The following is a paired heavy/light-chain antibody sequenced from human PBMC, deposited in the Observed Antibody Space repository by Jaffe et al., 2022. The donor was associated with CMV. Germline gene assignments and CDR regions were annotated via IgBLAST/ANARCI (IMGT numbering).Heavy chain of an antibody. CDR2: INWDGGSR. CDR1: GFNFDDHG. Sequence: EVQLVESGGGLVQTGRSLRLSCVISGFNFDDHGMHWVRQTPEKGLEWVAGINWDGGSRDYTDSVKGRFTISRDNGKNSLYLQMNSLRVEDTALYYCVKDLHAGIYTMDVWGQGTTVIVSS. D-gene: IGHD3-3*02. CDR3: VKDLHAGIYTMDV. V-gene: IGHV3-9*01. J-gene: IGHJ6*02.
Light chain of an antibody. J-gene: IGKJ1*01. CDR2: STS. Sequence: DIQMTQSPSSLSASVGDRVTITCRASQNIYNYLNWYQQKLGTAPRLLIHSTSTLQTGVPSRFSGGGSETDFTLTISGLQPEDFATYFCQQTSSIPWTFGPGTKVE. CDR3: QQTSSIPWT. CDR1: QNIYNY. V-gene: IGKV1-39*01.